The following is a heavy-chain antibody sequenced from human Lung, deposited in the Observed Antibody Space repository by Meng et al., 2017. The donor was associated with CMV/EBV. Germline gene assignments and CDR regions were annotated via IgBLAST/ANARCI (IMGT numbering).Heavy chain of an antibody. V-gene: IGHV4-34*01. CDR2: VDHRGST. Sequence: SETLSLXCAVYGGSFSDYYWSWFRQPPGEALEWIWEVDHRGSTNYNPSLRSRATISIDTSRLQFSLRLASVTAADSAVYFCARRESIVMVPANLRWFDPXGQGXRVTVSS. J-gene: IGHJ5*02. CDR3: ARRESIVMVPANLRWFDP. D-gene: IGHD2-8*01. CDR1: GGSFSDYY.